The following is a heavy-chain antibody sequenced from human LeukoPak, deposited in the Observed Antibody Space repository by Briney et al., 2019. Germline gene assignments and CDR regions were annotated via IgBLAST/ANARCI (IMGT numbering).Heavy chain of an antibody. D-gene: IGHD2-2*01. J-gene: IGHJ4*02. CDR1: GYTFTGYY. CDR2: INPNSGGT. CDR3: ARVDGPAADFDY. Sequence: ASVKVSCKASGYTFTGYYMHWVRQAPGQGLEWMGWINPNSGGTNYAQKFQGRVTMTRDTSISTAYMELSRLRSGDTAVYYCARVDGPAADFDYWGQGTLVTVSS. V-gene: IGHV1-2*02.